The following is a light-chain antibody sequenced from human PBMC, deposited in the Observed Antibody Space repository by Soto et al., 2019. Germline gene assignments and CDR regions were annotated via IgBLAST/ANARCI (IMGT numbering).Light chain of an antibody. Sequence: DIQMTQSPSSLSASVGDRVTITCRARQGISNYLAWYQQIPGKVPKLLISAASTLQSGVPSRFSSSGSGTDFTLTICSLQPDDVATYYCQKSTNVSTFGVTTQVEI. V-gene: IGKV1-27*01. J-gene: IGKJ4*01. CDR3: QKSTNVST. CDR1: QGISNY. CDR2: AAS.